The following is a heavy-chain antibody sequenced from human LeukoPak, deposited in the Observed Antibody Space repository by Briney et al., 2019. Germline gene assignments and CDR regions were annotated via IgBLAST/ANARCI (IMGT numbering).Heavy chain of an antibody. D-gene: IGHD6-19*01. J-gene: IGHJ6*02. V-gene: IGHV3-21*01. CDR3: ARVNGGSGWPTDV. CDR1: GFTFYTYS. Sequence: PGGSLRLSCAASGFTFYTYSMNWARQAPGKGLEWVSSISSSSSHKYYTDSVKGRFTISRDNAKNSLYLQMNSLRAEDTAVYYCARVNGGSGWPTDVWGQGTTVTASS. CDR2: ISSSSSHK.